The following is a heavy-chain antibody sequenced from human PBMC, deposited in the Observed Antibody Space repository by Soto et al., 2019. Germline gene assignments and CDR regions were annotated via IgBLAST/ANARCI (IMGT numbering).Heavy chain of an antibody. J-gene: IGHJ4*02. Sequence: QVQLVESGGGVVQPGRSLRLSCAASGFTFSSYAMHWVRQAPGKGLEWVAVISYDGSNKYYADSVKGRFTISRDNSRNTLYLQMNSLRAEDPAEYYCARAYRGVMGVCAYWGQGTLVTVSS. V-gene: IGHV3-30*04. CDR3: ARAYRGVMGVCAY. CDR2: ISYDGSNK. D-gene: IGHD3-10*01. CDR1: GFTFSSYA.